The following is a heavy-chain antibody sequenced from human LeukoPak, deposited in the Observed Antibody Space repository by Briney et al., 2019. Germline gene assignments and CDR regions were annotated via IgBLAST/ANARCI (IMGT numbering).Heavy chain of an antibody. CDR3: TRLTLTKTWFDP. V-gene: IGHV4-59*08. Sequence: SETLSLTCTVSGGSISSYYWSWIRQPPGKRLEWIGYVFYKGNSNYNPSLKSRLTMSVDTSKNQFSLKLSSVTAADTAVYFCTRLTLTKTWFDPWGQGALVTVSS. J-gene: IGHJ5*02. CDR2: VFYKGNS. CDR1: GGSISSYY. D-gene: IGHD4-11*01.